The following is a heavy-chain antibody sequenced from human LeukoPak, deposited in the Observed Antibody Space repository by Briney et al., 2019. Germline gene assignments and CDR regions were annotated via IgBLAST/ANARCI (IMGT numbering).Heavy chain of an antibody. D-gene: IGHD5-24*01. CDR3: ARVLRRDGYNYWGY. CDR1: GYTFTSYD. J-gene: IGHJ4*02. Sequence: GASVKVSCKASGYTFTSYDINWVRQATGQGLEWMGWMNPNSGNTGYAQKFQGRVTMTRNTSISTAYMELSSLRSEDTAVYYCARVLRRDGYNYWGYWGQGTLVTVSS. CDR2: MNPNSGNT. V-gene: IGHV1-8*01.